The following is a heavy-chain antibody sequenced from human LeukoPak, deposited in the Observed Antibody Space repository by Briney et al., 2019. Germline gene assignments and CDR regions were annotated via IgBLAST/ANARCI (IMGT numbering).Heavy chain of an antibody. CDR3: AKMGRWLQFYYYYMDV. CDR1: GFTFSSYA. V-gene: IGHV3-23*01. J-gene: IGHJ6*03. CDR2: ISGSGGST. Sequence: GGSLRLSCAASGFTFSSYAMSWVRQAPGKGLEWVSAISGSGGSTYYADSVKGRFTISRDNSKNTLYLQMNSLRAEDTAVYYCAKMGRWLQFYYYYMDVWGKGTTVTVSS. D-gene: IGHD5-24*01.